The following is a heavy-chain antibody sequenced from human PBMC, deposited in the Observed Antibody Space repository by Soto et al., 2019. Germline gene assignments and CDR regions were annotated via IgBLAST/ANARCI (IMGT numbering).Heavy chain of an antibody. Sequence: EVQLVESGGGLVKPGGSLRLXCAASGFTFSSYSMNWVRQAPGKGLEWVSSISSSSSYIYYADSVKGRFTISRDNAKXSLYLQMNSLRAEYTAVYYCASSRATSDAFDIWGQGTMVTVSS. J-gene: IGHJ3*02. CDR3: ASSRATSDAFDI. CDR1: GFTFSSYS. CDR2: ISSSSSYI. V-gene: IGHV3-21*01. D-gene: IGHD2-15*01.